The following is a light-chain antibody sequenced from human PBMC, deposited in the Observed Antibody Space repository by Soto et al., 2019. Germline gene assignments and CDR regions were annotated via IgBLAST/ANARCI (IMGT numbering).Light chain of an antibody. J-gene: IGKJ4*01. CDR1: QASVGW. CDR2: GAT. CDR3: QQDTGFPPVRA. V-gene: IGKV1-12*01. Sequence: DIQMTQSPSSVSASVGDRVTITCRASQASVGWVTGYQQKPGRAPTALIYGATILQSGVPRRFSGSASGTEFTITITSLQAEDFSTYYCQQDTGFPPVRAFGGGTKV.